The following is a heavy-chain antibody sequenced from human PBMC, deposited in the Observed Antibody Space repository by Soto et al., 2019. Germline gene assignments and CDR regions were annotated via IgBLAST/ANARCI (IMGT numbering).Heavy chain of an antibody. V-gene: IGHV4-30-4*01. Sequence: QVQLQESGPRLVKPSQTLSLTCTVSGDSISSGDYYWSWIRQSPGKGLEWIGHIYYSGSTYYNPALKSRVTISVDTSKNQFSLKLSSVTAADTAVYHCARXXXXXXXSCFTLGDYFDSWGQGTLVTVSS. CDR2: IYYSGST. CDR1: GDSISSGDYY. CDR3: ARXXXXXXXSCFTLGDYFDS. D-gene: IGHD2-2*01. J-gene: IGHJ4*02.